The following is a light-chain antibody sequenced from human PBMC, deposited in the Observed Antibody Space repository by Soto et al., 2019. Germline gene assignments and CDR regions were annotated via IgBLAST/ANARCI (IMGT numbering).Light chain of an antibody. V-gene: IGKV3-15*01. CDR2: GAS. Sequence: EIVMTQSPATLSVSPGERATLSCRASQSVSSNLAWYQQKPGQAPRLLIYGASTRATGIPARFSGSGSGTEFTLTISSLQSEDFASYYCQQYSSYTRTFGQGTQVEI. CDR3: QQYSSYTRT. CDR1: QSVSSN. J-gene: IGKJ1*01.